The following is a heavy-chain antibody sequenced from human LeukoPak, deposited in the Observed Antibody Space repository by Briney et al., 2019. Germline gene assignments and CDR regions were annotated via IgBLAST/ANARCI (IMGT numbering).Heavy chain of an antibody. CDR3: ARGVAVAGFKY. Sequence: PSETLSLTCTVSGGSISSSSYYWGWIRQPPGKGLEWIGSIYYSGSTYYNPSLKSRVTISVDTSKNQFSLKLSSVTAADTAVYYCARGVAVAGFKYWGQGTLVTVSS. V-gene: IGHV4-39*07. J-gene: IGHJ4*02. CDR2: IYYSGST. CDR1: GGSISSSSYY. D-gene: IGHD6-19*01.